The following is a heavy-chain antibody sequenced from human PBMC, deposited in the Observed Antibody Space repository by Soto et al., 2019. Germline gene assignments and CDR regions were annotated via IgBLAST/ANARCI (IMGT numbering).Heavy chain of an antibody. CDR3: TRKVATFIVNV. Sequence: SGKACCKSSVYTFSRYYLHSVRQAPGQGLEWMGWINPDTGGTNYAEKFQGRVTMTRDTSISTAYTEVNGLTSDDTAVFYCTRKVATFIVNVWGQGTQVTVSA. CDR1: VYTFSRYY. D-gene: IGHD5-12*01. J-gene: IGHJ4*02. V-gene: IGHV1-2*02. CDR2: INPDTGGT.